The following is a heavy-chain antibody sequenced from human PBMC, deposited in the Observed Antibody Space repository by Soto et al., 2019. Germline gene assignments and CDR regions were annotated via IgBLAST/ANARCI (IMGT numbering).Heavy chain of an antibody. CDR3: ARHDVSYGQYNWFDP. J-gene: IGHJ5*02. V-gene: IGHV4-39*01. Sequence: SETLYLTCTVSGGSISRSTCYCGWIRQPPGKGLEWIGSIYYSGSTYYNPSLKSRVTISVDTSKNQFSLKLSSVTAADTAVYYCARHDVSYGQYNWFDPWGQGTLVS. CDR2: IYYSGST. D-gene: IGHD5-18*01. CDR1: GGSISRSTCY.